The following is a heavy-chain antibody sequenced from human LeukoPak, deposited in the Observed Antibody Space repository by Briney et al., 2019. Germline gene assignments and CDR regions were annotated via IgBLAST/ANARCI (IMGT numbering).Heavy chain of an antibody. D-gene: IGHD5-24*01. CDR2: INHSGGT. CDR1: GGSFSGYY. J-gene: IGHJ6*03. V-gene: IGHV4-34*01. Sequence: SETLSLTCAVYGGSFSGYYWSWIRQPPGKGLEWIGEINHSGGTNYNPSLKSRVTISVDTSKNQFSLKLSSVTAADTAVYYCARASRWNYYMDVWGKGTTVTVSS. CDR3: ARASRWNYYMDV.